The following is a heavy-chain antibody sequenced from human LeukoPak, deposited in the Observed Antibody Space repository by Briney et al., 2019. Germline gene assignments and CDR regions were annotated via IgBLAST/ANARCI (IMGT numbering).Heavy chain of an antibody. CDR1: GYSFTSYW. Sequence: GESLKISCKGSGYSFTSYWISWVRQMPGKGLGWMGRIDPSDSYTNYSPSFQGHVTISADKSISTAYLQWSSLKASDTAMYYCARMSRAMVPFDYWGQGTLVTVSS. CDR3: ARMSRAMVPFDY. D-gene: IGHD5-18*01. J-gene: IGHJ4*02. V-gene: IGHV5-10-1*01. CDR2: IDPSDSYT.